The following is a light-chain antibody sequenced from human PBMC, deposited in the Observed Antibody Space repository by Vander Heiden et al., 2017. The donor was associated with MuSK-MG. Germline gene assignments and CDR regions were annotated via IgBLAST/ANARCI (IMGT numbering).Light chain of an antibody. V-gene: IGKV3-15*01. CDR2: GAS. Sequence: DIVMPQPPATLSVSAGERATISCRASQSVSSNLAWYQQKPGKAPRLLIYGASTMATGIPARFSGSGSGTEFTLTISSLQSEDFAVYYCQQYYNWPLAFGEGTKVEIK. CDR3: QQYYNWPLA. CDR1: QSVSSN. J-gene: IGKJ4*02.